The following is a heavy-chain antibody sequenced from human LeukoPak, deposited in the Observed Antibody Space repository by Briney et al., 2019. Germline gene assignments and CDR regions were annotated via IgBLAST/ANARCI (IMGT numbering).Heavy chain of an antibody. CDR3: AKDVVGANFNWFDP. V-gene: IGHV3-23*01. D-gene: IGHD2-15*01. CDR2: ISGSGGST. J-gene: IGHJ5*02. Sequence: GGSLRLSCAASGLTFSSYAMSWVRQAPGKGLEWVSAISGSGGSTYYADSVKGRFTISRDNSKNTLYLQMNSLRAEDTAVYYCAKDVVGANFNWFDPWGQGTLVTVSS. CDR1: GLTFSSYA.